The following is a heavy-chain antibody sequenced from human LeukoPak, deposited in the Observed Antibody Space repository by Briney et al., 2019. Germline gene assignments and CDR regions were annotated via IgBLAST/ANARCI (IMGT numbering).Heavy chain of an antibody. Sequence: SVKVSCKASGGTFSSYAISWVRQAPGQGLEWMGRVIPIFGTANYAQKFQGRVTITTDGSMSTAYMELSSLRSEDTAVYYCAREGKGIAVAGSGAFDIWGQGTMVTVSS. J-gene: IGHJ3*02. CDR3: AREGKGIAVAGSGAFDI. CDR2: VIPIFGTA. D-gene: IGHD6-19*01. V-gene: IGHV1-69*05. CDR1: GGTFSSYA.